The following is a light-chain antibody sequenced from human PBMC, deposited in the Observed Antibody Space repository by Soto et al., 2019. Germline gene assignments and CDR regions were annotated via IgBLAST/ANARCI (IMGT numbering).Light chain of an antibody. Sequence: ESLLTQSPGTLSLSPGERATLSSRAIQSANSRYLAWDQQRPGQPPRLVIYATSIRAPGIPDRFSGSGSGTDFTLTISSLEPEDFAVYYCQQSISSPWTFGQGTKVEIK. CDR1: QSANSRY. V-gene: IGKV3-20*01. CDR3: QQSISSPWT. J-gene: IGKJ1*01. CDR2: ATS.